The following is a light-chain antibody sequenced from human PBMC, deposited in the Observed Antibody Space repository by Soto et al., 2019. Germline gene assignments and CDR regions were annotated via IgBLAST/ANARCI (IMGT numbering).Light chain of an antibody. J-gene: IGKJ5*01. Sequence: EIVLTQSPATLSLSPGERATLSCRASHGVGNDFLAWYQQKPGQAPRLLIYGPSNRATGIPDRFSGSGSGTDFTLTISRLEPEDFAVYYCHQYAYSPQTFGQGTRLEIK. CDR3: HQYAYSPQT. CDR1: HGVGNDF. CDR2: GPS. V-gene: IGKV3-20*01.